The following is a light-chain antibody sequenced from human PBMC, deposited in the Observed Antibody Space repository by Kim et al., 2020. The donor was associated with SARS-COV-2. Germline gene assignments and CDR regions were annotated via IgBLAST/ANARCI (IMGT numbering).Light chain of an antibody. J-gene: IGKJ4*01. CDR2: DEP. V-gene: IGKV3-11*01. Sequence: LYAGEERTPRGGRRRGVSTYLSWYKRKLAEPPSLLIYDEPKGAIGIPGRFGGSGSGKDFRFTISSLEPAVLAVYYCQRRASQPLTFGGGTKVDIK. CDR1: RGVSTY. CDR3: QRRASQPLT.